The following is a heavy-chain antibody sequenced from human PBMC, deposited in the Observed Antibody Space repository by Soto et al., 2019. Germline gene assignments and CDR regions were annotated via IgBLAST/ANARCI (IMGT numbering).Heavy chain of an antibody. CDR2: IKQDGSEK. V-gene: IGHV3-7*01. CDR1: GLTFSSYG. CDR3: ARVAYSYGWIFDY. Sequence: PGRSLRLSCAASGLTFSSYGMTWVRQAPGKGLEWVAKIKQDGSEKYYVSSVKGRFTLSRENAKNSLYLQMSSLRAEDTAVYFCARVAYSYGWIFDYSRQGTLVTVPS. J-gene: IGHJ4*01. D-gene: IGHD6-19*01.